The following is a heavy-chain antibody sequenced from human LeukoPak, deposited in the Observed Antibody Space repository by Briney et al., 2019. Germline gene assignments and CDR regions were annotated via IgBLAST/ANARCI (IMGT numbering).Heavy chain of an antibody. CDR1: GYTFTGYY. V-gene: IGHV1-2*02. CDR3: ASNEDSAYPAEYFQH. J-gene: IGHJ1*01. Sequence: GASVKVSGKASGYTFTGYYMHWVRQAPGQGLECRGWINPNSGGTNYAQKFQGRGTMTRDTSISTAYMELSRLRSDDTAVYYCASNEDSAYPAEYFQHWGQGTLVTVSS. D-gene: IGHD5-12*01. CDR2: INPNSGGT.